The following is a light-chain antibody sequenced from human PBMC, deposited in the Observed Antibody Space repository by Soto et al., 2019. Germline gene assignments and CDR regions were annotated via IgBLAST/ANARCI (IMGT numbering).Light chain of an antibody. CDR3: QQYATPPALT. Sequence: EIVLTQSPGTLSLSPGERATLSCRASQSVSSSYLAWYQQKPGQAPRLLIYGASSRATGIPDRFSGSGSGVDFTITISRLEPEDFSVNYCQQYATPPALTCGVGTKVDIK. CDR2: GAS. V-gene: IGKV3-20*01. J-gene: IGKJ4*01. CDR1: QSVSSSY.